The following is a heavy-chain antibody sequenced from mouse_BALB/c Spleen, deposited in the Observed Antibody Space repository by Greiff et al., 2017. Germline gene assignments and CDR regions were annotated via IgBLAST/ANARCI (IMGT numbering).Heavy chain of an antibody. Sequence: QVQLQQSGAELMKPGASVKISCKATGYTFSSYWIEWVKQRPGHGLEWIGGILPGSGSTNYTEKFKGKATFTADTSSNTAYMQLSSLTSEDSAVYYCARADYDYPFAYWGQGTLVTVSA. CDR2: ILPGSGST. V-gene: IGHV1-9*01. CDR3: ARADYDYPFAY. J-gene: IGHJ3*01. D-gene: IGHD2-4*01. CDR1: GYTFSSYW.